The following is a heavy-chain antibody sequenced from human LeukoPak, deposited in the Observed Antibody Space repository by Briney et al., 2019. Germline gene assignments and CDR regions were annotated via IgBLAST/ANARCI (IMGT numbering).Heavy chain of an antibody. CDR3: ARDLAYSRLDY. J-gene: IGHJ4*02. CDR1: GFTFSESW. D-gene: IGHD5-18*01. V-gene: IGHV3-7*01. CDR2: INPDGNKK. Sequence: GGSLRLSCVASGFTFSESWMTWVRQAPGKGLEWVASINPDGNKKYSADSVKGRFTISRDNAENSLYLQMNSLRVEDTAFYYCARDLAYSRLDYWGQGMLVTVSS.